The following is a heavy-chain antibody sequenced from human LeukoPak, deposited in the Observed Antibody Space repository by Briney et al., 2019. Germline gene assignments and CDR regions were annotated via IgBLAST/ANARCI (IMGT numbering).Heavy chain of an antibody. CDR1: GGSIRSYY. CDR2: IFYSGTT. D-gene: IGHD2-15*01. CDR3: ARTDCSGGSCHFDY. V-gene: IGHV4-59*08. J-gene: IGHJ4*02. Sequence: SETLSLTCTVSGGSIRSYYWSWIRQPPGKGLEWMGYIFYSGTTDSNPSLESRVTISVDTSKNQFSLKLSSVTAADTAVYYCARTDCSGGSCHFDYWGQGTLVTVSS.